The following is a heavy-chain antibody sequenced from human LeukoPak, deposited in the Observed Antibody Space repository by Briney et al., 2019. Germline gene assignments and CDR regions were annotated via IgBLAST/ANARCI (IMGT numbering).Heavy chain of an antibody. V-gene: IGHV3-74*01. J-gene: IGHJ4*02. Sequence: PGGSLRLSCAASGFTFSSYWMHWVRHAPGKGLLWVSRINSDGTNTPYVDSVKGRFSISRDNAKNTLYLQMNSLRAEDTAVYYCAKDLRTYCSSTSCPWDYWGQGTLVTVSS. D-gene: IGHD2-2*01. CDR3: AKDLRTYCSSTSCPWDY. CDR2: INSDGTNT. CDR1: GFTFSSYW.